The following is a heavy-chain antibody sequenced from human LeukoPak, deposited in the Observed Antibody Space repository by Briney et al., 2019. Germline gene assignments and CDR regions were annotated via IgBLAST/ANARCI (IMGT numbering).Heavy chain of an antibody. D-gene: IGHD5-12*01. CDR3: AKDLGYSGYAGDY. CDR1: GFTFSSCG. J-gene: IGHJ4*02. V-gene: IGHV3-30*18. CDR2: ISYDGSNK. Sequence: GGSLRLSCAASGFTFSSCGMHWVRQAPGKGLEWVAVISYDGSNKYYADSVKGRFTISRDNSKNTLYLQMNSLRAEDTAVYYCAKDLGYSGYAGDYWGQGALVTVSS.